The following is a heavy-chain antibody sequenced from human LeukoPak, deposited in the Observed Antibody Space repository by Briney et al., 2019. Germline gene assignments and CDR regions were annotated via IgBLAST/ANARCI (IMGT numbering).Heavy chain of an antibody. D-gene: IGHD2-2*02. CDR3: AKVRAPSAIYWFDP. CDR1: GFTLSSYA. CDR2: ISGSADNT. Sequence: GGSLRLSCTASGFTLSSYAMSWVRQAPGEGLEWVSTISGSADNTNYADSVKGRFTISRDNSKNTLYLQMNSLRVEDTAVYYCAKVRAPSAIYWFDPWGQGTLVTVSS. V-gene: IGHV3-23*01. J-gene: IGHJ5*02.